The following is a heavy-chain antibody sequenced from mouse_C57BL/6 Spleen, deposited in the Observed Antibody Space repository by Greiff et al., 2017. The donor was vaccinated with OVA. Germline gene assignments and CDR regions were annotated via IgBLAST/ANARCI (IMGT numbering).Heavy chain of an antibody. J-gene: IGHJ4*01. CDR2: INPNNGGT. V-gene: IGHV1-26*01. Sequence: EVQLQQSGPELVKPGASVKISCKASGYTFTDYYMNWVKQSPGQSLEWIGDINPNNGGTSYNQKFKGKATLTVDKSSSTAYMERRSLTSEDSAVYYCDLWEGAMDYWGQGTSVTVSS. D-gene: IGHD1-1*01. CDR1: GYTFTDYY. CDR3: DLWEGAMDY.